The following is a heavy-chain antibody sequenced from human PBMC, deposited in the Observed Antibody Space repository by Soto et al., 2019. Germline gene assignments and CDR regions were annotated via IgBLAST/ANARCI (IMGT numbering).Heavy chain of an antibody. CDR1: GFTFDDYT. CDR3: AKVSRWSNTAGDAFDI. V-gene: IGHV3-43*01. CDR2: ISWDGGST. Sequence: EVQLVESGGVVVQPGGSLRLSCAASGFTFDDYTMHWVRQAPGKGLEWVSLISWDGGSTYYADSVKGRFTISRDNSKNSLYLQMNSLRTGDTALYYCAKVSRWSNTAGDAFDIWGQGTMVTVSS. J-gene: IGHJ3*02. D-gene: IGHD5-18*01.